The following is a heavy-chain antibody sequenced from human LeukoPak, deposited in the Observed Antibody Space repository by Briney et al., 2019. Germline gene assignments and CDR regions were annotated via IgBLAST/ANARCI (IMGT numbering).Heavy chain of an antibody. D-gene: IGHD4-17*01. CDR3: ARSYGDYYSIDY. Sequence: WASVKVSCKASGYTFTNYAMHWVRQAPGQRLEWMGWINGANGNTKYSQELQGRVSITTDTSARTAYMELSSLRSEDMAVYYCARSYGDYYSIDYWGQGTLVTVSS. J-gene: IGHJ4*02. V-gene: IGHV1-3*03. CDR1: GYTFTNYA. CDR2: INGANGNT.